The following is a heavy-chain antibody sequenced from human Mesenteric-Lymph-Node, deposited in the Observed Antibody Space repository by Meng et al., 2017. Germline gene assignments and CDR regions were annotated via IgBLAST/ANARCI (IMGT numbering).Heavy chain of an antibody. CDR3: AKDRGERMYCAGGSCYGCFDP. CDR1: GFIFNSFA. CDR2: ISASGGST. J-gene: IGHJ5*02. Sequence: GESLKISCAASGFIFNSFAMTWVRQAPGKGLEWVSGISASGGSTFHADSVKGRFTISRDNSKNMLYLQMNSLRAEDTAVYYCAKDRGERMYCAGGSCYGCFDPWGQGTLVTVSS. D-gene: IGHD2-15*01. V-gene: IGHV3-23*01.